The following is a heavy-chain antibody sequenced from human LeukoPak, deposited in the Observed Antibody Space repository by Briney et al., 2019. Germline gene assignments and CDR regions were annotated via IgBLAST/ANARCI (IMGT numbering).Heavy chain of an antibody. CDR2: ISGSGGST. V-gene: IGHV3-23*01. Sequence: PGGSLRLSCAASGFAFSSYAMSWVRQAPGKGLEWVSAISGSGGSTYYADSVKGRFTISRDNSKNTLYLQMNSLRAEDTAVYYCAKDRTGYSGARGFDCWGQGTLVTVSS. D-gene: IGHD5-12*01. CDR1: GFAFSSYA. CDR3: AKDRTGYSGARGFDC. J-gene: IGHJ4*02.